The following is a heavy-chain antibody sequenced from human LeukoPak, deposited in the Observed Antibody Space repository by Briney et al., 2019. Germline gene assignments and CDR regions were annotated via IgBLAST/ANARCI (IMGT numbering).Heavy chain of an antibody. CDR1: GFAFSTYG. CDR3: TKDTTGPDDS. Sequence: GGSLRLSCAASGFAFSTYGMHWVRQAPGKGLEWVSVIYSGGSTYYADSVKGRFTISRDNAKNTLYLQMNSLRAEDTAVYYCTKDTTGPDDSWGQGTLVTVSS. V-gene: IGHV3-NL1*01. J-gene: IGHJ5*01. CDR2: IYSGGST. D-gene: IGHD1-1*01.